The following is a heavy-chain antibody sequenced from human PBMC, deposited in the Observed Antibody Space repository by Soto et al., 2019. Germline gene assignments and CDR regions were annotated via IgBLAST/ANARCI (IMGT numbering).Heavy chain of an antibody. Sequence: ASVKVSCKTSGYTFTNYGINWVRQAPGQGLEWMGWISTYNGNTNYAQKLQGRVTMTTDTSTSTAYMELKSLTSDDTAVYYCARVPTPNHGDSDKHNWLDPWGQGTLVTVSS. V-gene: IGHV1-18*04. CDR2: ISTYNGNT. J-gene: IGHJ5*02. D-gene: IGHD4-17*01. CDR3: ARVPTPNHGDSDKHNWLDP. CDR1: GYTFTNYG.